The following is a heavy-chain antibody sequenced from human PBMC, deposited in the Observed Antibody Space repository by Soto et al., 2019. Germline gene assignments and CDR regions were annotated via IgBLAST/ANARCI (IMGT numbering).Heavy chain of an antibody. CDR1: GYNFTIFG. D-gene: IGHD1-1*01. J-gene: IGHJ4*02. Sequence: QVLLVQSGPELKRPGASVMHSCKASGYNFTIFGFSWVRQAPGQQGREWGGWISDLTGETKFAQRSQDSIDLTTDRETKTDSMELRNITPDDTAVYFCARDGWSMDTWNDPHFDYWGRGTLVTVSP. V-gene: IGHV1-18*01. CDR2: ISDLTGET. CDR3: ARDGWSMDTWNDPHFDY.